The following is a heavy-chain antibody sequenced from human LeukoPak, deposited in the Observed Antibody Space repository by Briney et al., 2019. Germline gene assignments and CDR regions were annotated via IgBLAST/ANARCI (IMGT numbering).Heavy chain of an antibody. V-gene: IGHV3-30*18. CDR1: GFTFSSYG. D-gene: IGHD3-22*01. CDR2: ISYDGSNK. Sequence: PGGSLRLSCAASGFTFSSYGMHWVRQAPGKGLEWVAVISYDGSNKYYADSVKGRFTISRDNSKNTLYLQMNSLRAEDTAVYYCAKDLYYYDSIDYWGQGTLVTVSS. CDR3: AKDLYYYDSIDY. J-gene: IGHJ4*02.